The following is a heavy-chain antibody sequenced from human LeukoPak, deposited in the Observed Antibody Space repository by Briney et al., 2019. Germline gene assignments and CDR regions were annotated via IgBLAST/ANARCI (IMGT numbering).Heavy chain of an antibody. Sequence: QPGGSLRLSCAASGFTFSSYEMNWVRQAPGKGLEWVSVIYSGGSTYYADSVKGRFTISRDNSKNTLYLQMNSLIAEDTAVYYCAREGTTVNDAFDIWGQGTMVTVSS. CDR2: IYSGGST. CDR1: GFTFSSYE. V-gene: IGHV3-66*01. J-gene: IGHJ3*02. CDR3: AREGTTVNDAFDI. D-gene: IGHD4-11*01.